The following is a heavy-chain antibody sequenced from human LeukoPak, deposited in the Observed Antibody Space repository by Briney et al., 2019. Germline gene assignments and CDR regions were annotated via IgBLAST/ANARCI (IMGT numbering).Heavy chain of an antibody. Sequence: SVKVSCKASGGTFSSYAISWVRQAPGQGLEWMGRIIPIFGTANYAQKFQGRVTITTDESTSTAYMELSSLRSEDTAVYYCARERLWFGELFHTDAFDIWGQGTMVAVSS. CDR1: GGTFSSYA. CDR2: IIPIFGTA. J-gene: IGHJ3*02. CDR3: ARERLWFGELFHTDAFDI. D-gene: IGHD3-10*01. V-gene: IGHV1-69*05.